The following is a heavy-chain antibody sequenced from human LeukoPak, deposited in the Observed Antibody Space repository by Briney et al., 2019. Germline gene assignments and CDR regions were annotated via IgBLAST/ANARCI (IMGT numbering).Heavy chain of an antibody. CDR1: GYTLISYG. V-gene: IGHV1-18*01. CDR3: AITSSSPNWFDP. J-gene: IGHJ5*02. CDR2: ISAYNGNT. Sequence: GASVKVSCKASGYTLISYGISWVRQAPGQGLEWMGWISAYNGNTNYAQKLQGRVTMTTDTSTSTAYMELRSLRSDDTAVYYCAITSSSPNWFDPWGQGTLVTVSS. D-gene: IGHD6-6*01.